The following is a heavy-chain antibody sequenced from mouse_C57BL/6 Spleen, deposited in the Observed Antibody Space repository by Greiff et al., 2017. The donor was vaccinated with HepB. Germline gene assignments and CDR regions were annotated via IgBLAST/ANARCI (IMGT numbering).Heavy chain of an antibody. V-gene: IGHV14-2*01. CDR1: GFNIKDYY. D-gene: IGHD1-1*01. CDR3: ARFITTVVATLHYYAMDY. Sequence: EVQLQQSGAELVKPGASVKLSCTASGFNIKDYYMHWVKQRTEQGLEWIGRIDPEDGETKYAPKFQGKATITADTSSNTAYLQLSSLTSEDTAVYYCARFITTVVATLHYYAMDYWGQGTSVTVSS. CDR2: IDPEDGET. J-gene: IGHJ4*01.